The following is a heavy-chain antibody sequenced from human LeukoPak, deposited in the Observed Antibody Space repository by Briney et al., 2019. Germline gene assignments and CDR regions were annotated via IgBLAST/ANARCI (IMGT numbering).Heavy chain of an antibody. CDR3: ARGRRYSGYEEAFDI. CDR2: IYYSGST. J-gene: IGHJ3*02. Sequence: SETLSLTCTVSGGSISSGDYYWSWIRQPPGKGLGWIGYIYYSGSTYYNPSLKSRVTISVDTSKNQFSLKLSSVTAADTAVYYCARGRRYSGYEEAFDIWGQGTMVTVSS. D-gene: IGHD5-12*01. CDR1: GGSISSGDYY. V-gene: IGHV4-30-4*08.